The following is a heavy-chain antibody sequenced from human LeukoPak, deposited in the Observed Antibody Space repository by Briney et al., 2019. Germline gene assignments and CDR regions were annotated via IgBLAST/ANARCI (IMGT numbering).Heavy chain of an antibody. CDR3: ATGRADFGY. Sequence: GGSLRLSCAASGFTFSSDWMSWVRQAPGKGLEWVANIKQDGSETYYVDSVKCRFTISRDNAKNSLYLPMNSLRAEDTAVYYCATGRADFGYWGQGTLVTVSS. CDR1: GFTFSSDW. V-gene: IGHV3-7*01. J-gene: IGHJ4*02. CDR2: IKQDGSET.